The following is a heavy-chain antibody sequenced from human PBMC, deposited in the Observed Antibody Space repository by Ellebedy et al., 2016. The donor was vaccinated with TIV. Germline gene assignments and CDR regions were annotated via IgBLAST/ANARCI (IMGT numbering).Heavy chain of an antibody. CDR3: AKGDSTNCYD. V-gene: IGHV3-33*03. Sequence: PGGSLRLSCTASGFTFSAFGIHWVRQAPGKGLEWVAHIWYDGSDKYYADSVKGRFTISRDNAKNTLYLQMNSLRVEDTAVYYCAKGDSTNCYDWGQGTLVTVSS. CDR2: IWYDGSDK. J-gene: IGHJ4*02. CDR1: GFTFSAFG. D-gene: IGHD2-2*01.